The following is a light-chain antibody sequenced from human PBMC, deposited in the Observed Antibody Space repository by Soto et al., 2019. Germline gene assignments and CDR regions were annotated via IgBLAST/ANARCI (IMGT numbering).Light chain of an antibody. V-gene: IGLV2-23*01. Sequence: QSALTQPVSVSGSPGQSITLSCTGTSNDVGTYNLVSWYQQHPGKAPKLIIFEGFKRPSGVSNRFSGSKSGNTASLTISGLQAEDEADYYCSSYAGSTTYVFGTGTK. CDR3: SSYAGSTTYV. CDR1: SNDVGTYNL. CDR2: EGF. J-gene: IGLJ1*01.